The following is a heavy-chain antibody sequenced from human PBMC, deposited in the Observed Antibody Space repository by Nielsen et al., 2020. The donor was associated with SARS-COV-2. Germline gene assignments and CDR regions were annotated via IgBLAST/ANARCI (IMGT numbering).Heavy chain of an antibody. J-gene: IGHJ3*02. CDR1: GFTFSRSA. D-gene: IGHD3-3*02. V-gene: IGHV3-30-3*01. CDR3: VRKLDIFGVVIKTPAFDI. CDR2: ISYDGGNK. Sequence: GGSLRLSCAASGFTFSRSAMHWVRQAPGKGLEWVAVISYDGGNKDYADSVKGRFTISRDNSKNSLYLQMNNLRADDTAVYYCVRKLDIFGVVIKTPAFDIWGQGTMVSVSS.